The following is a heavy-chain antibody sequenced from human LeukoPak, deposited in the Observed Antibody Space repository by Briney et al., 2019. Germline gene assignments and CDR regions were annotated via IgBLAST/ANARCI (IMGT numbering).Heavy chain of an antibody. J-gene: IGHJ5*02. CDR3: ARHSSRGLLWFGEFPFDP. D-gene: IGHD3-10*01. Sequence: SETLSLTCTVSGGSISSYYWSWIRQPPGKGLEWIGYIYYSGSTNYNPSLKSRVTISVDTSKNQFSLKLSSVTAADTAVYYCARHSSRGLLWFGEFPFDPWGQGTLVTVSS. CDR2: IYYSGST. V-gene: IGHV4-59*08. CDR1: GGSISSYY.